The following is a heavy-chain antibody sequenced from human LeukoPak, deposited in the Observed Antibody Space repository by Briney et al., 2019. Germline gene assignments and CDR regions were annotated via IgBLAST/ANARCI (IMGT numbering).Heavy chain of an antibody. V-gene: IGHV5-51*01. CDR3: SRCAKIGMVTFFDL. D-gene: IGHD4-23*01. J-gene: IGHJ4*02. CDR1: GYSFTSYW. Sequence: GESLKISCKGSGYSFTSYWIGWVRQLPGKGLEWMEIIYPGDSDTRYSPSFEGQVTISADKSISTAYLQWSSLKAADTAMYFLSRCAKIGMVTFFDLGGQGTLVPVSS. CDR2: IYPGDSDT.